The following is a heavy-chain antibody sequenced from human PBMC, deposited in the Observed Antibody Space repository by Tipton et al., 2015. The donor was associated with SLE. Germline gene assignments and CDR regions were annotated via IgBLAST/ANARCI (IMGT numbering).Heavy chain of an antibody. D-gene: IGHD6-19*01. CDR2: INHSGST. V-gene: IGHV4-34*01. J-gene: IGHJ3*02. Sequence: TLSLTCAVYGGSFSGYYWSWIRQPPGKGLEWIGEINHSGSTNYNPSPKSRVTISVDTSKNQFSLKLSSVTAADTAVYYCARGSSGWYDAFDIWGQGTMVTVSS. CDR1: GGSFSGYY. CDR3: ARGSSGWYDAFDI.